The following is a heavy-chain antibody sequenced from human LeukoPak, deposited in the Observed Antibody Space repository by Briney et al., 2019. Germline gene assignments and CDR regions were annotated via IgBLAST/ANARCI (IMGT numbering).Heavy chain of an antibody. CDR3: ARAASSGWFAREDAFDI. D-gene: IGHD6-19*01. CDR2: ISAYNGNT. J-gene: IGHJ3*02. CDR1: GYTFTSYG. Sequence: ASVKVSCKASGYTFTSYGISWVRQAPGQGLEWMGWISAYNGNTNYAQKLQGRVTMTTDTSTSTAYMELRSLRSDDTAVYYCARAASSGWFAREDAFDIWGQGTMVTVSS. V-gene: IGHV1-18*01.